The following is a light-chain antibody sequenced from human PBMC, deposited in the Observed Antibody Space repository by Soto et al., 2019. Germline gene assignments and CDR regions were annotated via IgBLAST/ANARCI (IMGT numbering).Light chain of an antibody. V-gene: IGKV1-39*01. Sequence: DIQMTQSPSSLSASVGGRVTITCRASQSISSYLNWYQQKPGKAPKLLIYAASSLQSGVPSRFSGSGSGTDFTLTISSLQPEDFATYYCQQSYSTPVFGQGTKLEIK. CDR1: QSISSY. CDR3: QQSYSTPV. J-gene: IGKJ2*01. CDR2: AAS.